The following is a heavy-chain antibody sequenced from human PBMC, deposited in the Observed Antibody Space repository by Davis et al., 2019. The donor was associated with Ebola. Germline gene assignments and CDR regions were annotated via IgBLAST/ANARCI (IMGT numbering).Heavy chain of an antibody. CDR1: GFTFSSYA. V-gene: IGHV3-23*01. CDR2: ISGSGGST. Sequence: GESLKISCAASGFTFSSYAMHWVRQAPGKGLEWVSAISGSGGSTYYADSVKGRFTISRDNAKNSLYLQMNSLRAEDTAVYYCASTTGGFYGMDVWGQGTTVTVSS. D-gene: IGHD1-1*01. CDR3: ASTTGGFYGMDV. J-gene: IGHJ6*02.